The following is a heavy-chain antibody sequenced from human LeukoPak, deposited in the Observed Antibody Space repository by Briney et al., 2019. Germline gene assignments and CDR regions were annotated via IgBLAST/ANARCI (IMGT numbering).Heavy chain of an antibody. V-gene: IGHV3-15*01. CDR1: GFTFNNAW. J-gene: IGHJ4*02. D-gene: IGHD3-22*01. Sequence: GGSLRLSCAASGFTFNNAWMSRVRQAPGKGLEWVGRIKSKTDGGTTDYAAPVKGRFTISRDDSKNTLFLQMNSLKTEDTAVYYCTTPFPRYYDSSGYCHWAQGTLVTVSS. CDR2: IKSKTDGGTT. CDR3: TTPFPRYYDSSGYCH.